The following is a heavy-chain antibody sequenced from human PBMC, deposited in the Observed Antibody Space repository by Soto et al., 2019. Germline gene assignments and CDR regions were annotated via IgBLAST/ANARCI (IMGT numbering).Heavy chain of an antibody. CDR2: INPNNGDT. V-gene: IGHV1-2*02. J-gene: IGHJ4*02. D-gene: IGHD5-12*01. Sequence: ASVKVSCKASGYTFTGYYIHWVRQAPGQGLEWMGWINPNNGDTNYAQKFQGRVSMTRDTSTSTAYMELSSLRFDDMAVCYCARHSGYDYVFDYWGQGTLVTVSS. CDR1: GYTFTGYY. CDR3: ARHSGYDYVFDY.